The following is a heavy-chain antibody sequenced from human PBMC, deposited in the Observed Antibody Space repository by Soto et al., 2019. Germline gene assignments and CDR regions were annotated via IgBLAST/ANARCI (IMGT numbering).Heavy chain of an antibody. Sequence: GGSLRLSCAASGFTFSSYAMSWVRQAPGKGLEWVSAISGSGGSTYYADSVKGRFTISRDNSENTLYLQMNSLSADDTAVYYCAKVLPSIDAFDIWGQGTMVTVSS. V-gene: IGHV3-23*01. D-gene: IGHD4-4*01. CDR1: GFTFSSYA. J-gene: IGHJ3*02. CDR3: AKVLPSIDAFDI. CDR2: ISGSGGST.